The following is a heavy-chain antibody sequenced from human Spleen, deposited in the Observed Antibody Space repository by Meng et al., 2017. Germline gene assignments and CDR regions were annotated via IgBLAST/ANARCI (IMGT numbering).Heavy chain of an antibody. CDR3: TWDDKAVSDY. Sequence: VPLGEFGVDLVKPGGSLRLSWAAFGVYFNNAWMSWVRQAPGKGLEWVGRIKSNTDGGTAEYAAPVTGRFTISRDDSKSTLYLQMSGLRIDDTGVYYCTWDDKAVSDYWGQGTLVTVSS. V-gene: IGHV3-15*01. D-gene: IGHD3-9*01. J-gene: IGHJ4*02. CDR1: GVYFNNAW. CDR2: IKSNTDGGTA.